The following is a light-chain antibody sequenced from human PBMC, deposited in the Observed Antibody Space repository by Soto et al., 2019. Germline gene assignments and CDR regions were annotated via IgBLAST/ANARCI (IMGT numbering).Light chain of an antibody. CDR1: QSIITW. J-gene: IGKJ4*01. CDR3: QQYHIYPLT. V-gene: IGKV1-5*01. Sequence: DIQMTQSPSTLPASVGDRVTITCRASQSIITWLAWFQQAPGKAPKILISDASSLKSGVPSRFSGSGSGTEFILTISSLQPDDFATYYCQQYHIYPLTFGGGTKVDIK. CDR2: DAS.